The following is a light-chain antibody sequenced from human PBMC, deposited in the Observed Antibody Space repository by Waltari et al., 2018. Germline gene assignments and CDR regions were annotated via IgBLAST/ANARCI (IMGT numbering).Light chain of an antibody. CDR1: QSLMHRSGNYY. CDR3: MQALQCPRT. CDR2: MTS. V-gene: IGKV2-28*01. J-gene: IGKJ2*01. Sequence: DIVMTQSPLFLPVTPGEPASISCRSSQSLMHRSGNYYLDWYLQKTGQSPQLLIHMTSILASGVPDRFSGSGSGSDFTLRISRVEAEDVGVYFCMQALQCPRTFGQGTKLEI.